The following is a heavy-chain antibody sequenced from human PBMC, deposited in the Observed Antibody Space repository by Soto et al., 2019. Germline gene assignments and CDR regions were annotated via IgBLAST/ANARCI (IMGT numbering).Heavy chain of an antibody. CDR2: IYNSGST. J-gene: IGHJ4*02. Sequence: SESRSLTCTVSGGSISSYCWSWIRQPPGKGLEWIGYIYNSGSTNYNPSLKSRVTISEDTSKNQFSLKLNSVTAADTAVYYCAKDAARTNGWYYFDYWGQGTLVTVSS. CDR3: AKDAARTNGWYYFDY. D-gene: IGHD6-19*01. V-gene: IGHV4-59*01. CDR1: GGSISSYC.